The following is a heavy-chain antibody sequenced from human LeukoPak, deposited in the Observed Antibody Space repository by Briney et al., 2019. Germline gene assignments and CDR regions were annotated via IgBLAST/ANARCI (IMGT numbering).Heavy chain of an antibody. D-gene: IGHD6-13*01. CDR3: ARVGHSSSWFEYFQH. CDR1: GGSISSYY. CDR2: IYYSGST. Sequence: SETLSLTCTVSGGSISSYYWSWIRQPPGKGLEGIGYIYYSGSTNYNPSLKSRVTISVDTSKNQFSLKLSPVTAADTAVYYCARVGHSSSWFEYFQHWGQGTLVTVSS. V-gene: IGHV4-59*01. J-gene: IGHJ1*01.